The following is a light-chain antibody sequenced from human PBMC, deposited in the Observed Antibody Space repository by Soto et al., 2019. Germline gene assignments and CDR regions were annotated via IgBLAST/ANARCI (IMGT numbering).Light chain of an antibody. CDR3: SSYAGSSNV. Sequence: QSVLTQPPSASGSPGQSVAISFTGTSSDVGGYNYVSWYQQHPRKAPKLMISEVNKRPSGVPDRFSGSKSGNTAALTVSGLQAEDEADYYCSSYAGSSNVFGAGTKVTVL. CDR1: SSDVGGYNY. CDR2: EVN. J-gene: IGLJ1*01. V-gene: IGLV2-8*01.